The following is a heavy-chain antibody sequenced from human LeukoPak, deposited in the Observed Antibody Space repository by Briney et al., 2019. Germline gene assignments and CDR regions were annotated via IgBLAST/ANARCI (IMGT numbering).Heavy chain of an antibody. CDR1: GGSISSSIYY. D-gene: IGHD3-3*01. CDR3: ARGGAYYDFWSGYKPPFDY. Sequence: PSETLSLTCTVSGGSISSSIYYWGWIRQPPGKGLEWIGSIYYSGSTYYNPSLKSRVTISVDTSKNQFSLKLSSVTAADTAVYYCARGGAYYDFWSGYKPPFDYWGQGTLVTVSS. V-gene: IGHV4-39*07. CDR2: IYYSGST. J-gene: IGHJ4*02.